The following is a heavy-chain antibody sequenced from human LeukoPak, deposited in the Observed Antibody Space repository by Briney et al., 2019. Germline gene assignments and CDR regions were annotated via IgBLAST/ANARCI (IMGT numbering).Heavy chain of an antibody. Sequence: ASVKVSCKASGYTFTSYDINWVRQATGQGLEWMGWMNPNSGNTGYAQKFQGRVTMTRNTSISTAYMELGSLRSEDTAVYYCARSDYSNSYYYYYMDVWGKGTTVTVSS. CDR2: MNPNSGNT. D-gene: IGHD4-11*01. J-gene: IGHJ6*03. CDR3: ARSDYSNSYYYYYMDV. CDR1: GYTFTSYD. V-gene: IGHV1-8*01.